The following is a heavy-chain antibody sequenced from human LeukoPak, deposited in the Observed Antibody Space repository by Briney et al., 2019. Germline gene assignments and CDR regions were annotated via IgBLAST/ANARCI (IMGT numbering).Heavy chain of an antibody. Sequence: ASVKVSCKASGYTFTSYGISWVRQAPGQGLEWMGWINAYNDNTNYAQKLQDRVTMTTDTSTSTVYMEVRGLRSDDTAMYYCARDVGITVADSFDPWGQGTLVTVSS. D-gene: IGHD6-13*01. CDR2: INAYNDNT. CDR3: ARDVGITVADSFDP. J-gene: IGHJ5*02. V-gene: IGHV1-18*01. CDR1: GYTFTSYG.